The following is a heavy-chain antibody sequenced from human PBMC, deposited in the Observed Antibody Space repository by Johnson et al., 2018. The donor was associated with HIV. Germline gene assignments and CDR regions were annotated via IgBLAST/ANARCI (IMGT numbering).Heavy chain of an antibody. J-gene: IGHJ3*02. CDR1: GFSLSSYA. CDR2: ISYDGSNK. V-gene: IGHV3-30*14. D-gene: IGHD3-9*01. CDR3: ARDRILTGYDAVDI. Sequence: QVQLVESGGGVVQPGRSLRLSCAASGFSLSSYAMHWVRQAPGKGLEWVAVISYDGSNKYYADSVKGRFTISRDNSKNTLYLQMNSLRAEDTAMYYCARDRILTGYDAVDIWGQGTMVTVSS.